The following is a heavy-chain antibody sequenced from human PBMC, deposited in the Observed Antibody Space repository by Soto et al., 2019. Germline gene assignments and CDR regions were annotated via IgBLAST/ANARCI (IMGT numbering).Heavy chain of an antibody. CDR1: GFTFSSYG. J-gene: IGHJ2*01. V-gene: IGHV3-33*01. D-gene: IGHD4-17*01. CDR3: ARADYGDYLRPPGGFDL. Sequence: PGGSLRLSCAASGFTFSSYGMHWVRQAPGKGLEWVAVIWYDGSNKYYADSVKGRFTISRDNSKNTLYLQMNSLRAEDTAVYYCARADYGDYLRPPGGFDLWGRGTLVTVSS. CDR2: IWYDGSNK.